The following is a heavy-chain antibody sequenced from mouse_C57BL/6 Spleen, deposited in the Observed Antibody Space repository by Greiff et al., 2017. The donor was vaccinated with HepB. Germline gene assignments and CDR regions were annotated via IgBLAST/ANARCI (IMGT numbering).Heavy chain of an antibody. V-gene: IGHV3-1*01. CDR2: ISYSGST. J-gene: IGHJ1*03. Sequence: EVQVVESGPGMVKPSQSLSLTCTVTGYSITSGYDWHWIRHFPGNKLEWMGYISYSGSTNYNPSLKSRISITHDTSKNHFFLKLNSVTTEDTATYYCARDDYGYFDVWGTGTTVTVSS. CDR3: ARDDYGYFDV. CDR1: GYSITSGYD.